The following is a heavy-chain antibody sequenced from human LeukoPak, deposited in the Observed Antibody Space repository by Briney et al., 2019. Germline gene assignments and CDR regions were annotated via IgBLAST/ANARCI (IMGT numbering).Heavy chain of an antibody. J-gene: IGHJ6*02. CDR1: GGSTSSGGYY. CDR2: IYYRGST. D-gene: IGHD6-19*01. Sequence: SETLSLTCTVSGGSTSSGGYYWSWIRQHPGKGLEWIGFIYYRGSTYYNPSLKSRITTSLDTSKNQFSLNVSSVTAADTAVYYCARVRGIAVASHYYGMDVWGQGTTVTVSS. CDR3: ARVRGIAVASHYYGMDV. V-gene: IGHV4-31*03.